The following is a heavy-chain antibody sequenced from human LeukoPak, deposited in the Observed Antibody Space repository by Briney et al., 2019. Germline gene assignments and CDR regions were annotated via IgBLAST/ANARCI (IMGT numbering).Heavy chain of an antibody. J-gene: IGHJ4*02. CDR3: ARAVRSRPFPNDY. V-gene: IGHV3-74*01. D-gene: IGHD1-26*01. CDR2: INSDGSST. Sequence: PGGSLRLSCAASGFTFSSYWVHWVRQAPGKGLVWVSRINSDGSSTSYADSVKGRFTISRDNAKNTLYLQMNSLRAEDTAVYYCARAVRSRPFPNDYWGQGTLVTVSS. CDR1: GFTFSSYW.